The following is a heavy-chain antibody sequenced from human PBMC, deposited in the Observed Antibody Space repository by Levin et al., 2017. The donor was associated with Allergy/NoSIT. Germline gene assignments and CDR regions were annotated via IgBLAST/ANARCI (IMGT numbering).Heavy chain of an antibody. CDR2: INHSGST. Sequence: PSETLSLTCAVYGGSFSGYYWSWIRQPPGKGLEWIGEINHSGSTNYNPSLKSRVTISVDTSKNQFSLKLSSVTAADTAVYYCARNKWSGSSDYWGQGTLVTVSS. D-gene: IGHD3-3*01. V-gene: IGHV4-34*01. J-gene: IGHJ4*02. CDR1: GGSFSGYY. CDR3: ARNKWSGSSDY.